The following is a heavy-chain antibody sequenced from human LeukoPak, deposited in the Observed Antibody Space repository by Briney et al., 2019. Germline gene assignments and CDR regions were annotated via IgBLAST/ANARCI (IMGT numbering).Heavy chain of an antibody. D-gene: IGHD2/OR15-2a*01. CDR3: ASVRGY. Sequence: GGSLRLSCEASGFTFSSYSMNWVRQAPGKGLEWVSYISFSSATIHYADSVKGRFTISRDNAKNSLYLQMNSLRAEDTALYYCASVRGYWGQGTLVTVSS. J-gene: IGHJ4*02. CDR2: ISFSSATI. CDR1: GFTFSSYS. V-gene: IGHV3-48*01.